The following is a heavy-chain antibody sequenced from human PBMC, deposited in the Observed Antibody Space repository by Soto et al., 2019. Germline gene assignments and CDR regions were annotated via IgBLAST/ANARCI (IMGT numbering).Heavy chain of an antibody. J-gene: IGHJ6*02. D-gene: IGHD2-15*01. Sequence: QVQLVESGGGVVQPGRSLRLSCAASGFTFSSYAMYWVRQAPGKGLEWVAVISYDGNNKYYADSVKGRFTISRDNSKNTLYLQMNSLRTEDMAVYYCARAGCDGGSCYTLVGLRYGMDVWDQGTTVTVSS. CDR2: ISYDGNNK. CDR3: ARAGCDGGSCYTLVGLRYGMDV. CDR1: GFTFSSYA. V-gene: IGHV3-30-3*01.